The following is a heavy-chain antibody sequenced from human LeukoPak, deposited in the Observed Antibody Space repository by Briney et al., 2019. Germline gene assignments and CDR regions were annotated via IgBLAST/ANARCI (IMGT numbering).Heavy chain of an antibody. CDR2: FDPEDGET. V-gene: IGHV1-24*01. CDR3: ATPLWFGELSPRFDY. Sequence: ASVKVSCKVSGYTLTELSMHWVRQAPGKGLEWMGGFDPEDGETIYALKFQGRVTMTEDTSTDTAYMELSSLRSEDTAVYYCATPLWFGELSPRFDYWGQGTLVTVSS. CDR1: GYTLTELS. D-gene: IGHD3-10*01. J-gene: IGHJ4*02.